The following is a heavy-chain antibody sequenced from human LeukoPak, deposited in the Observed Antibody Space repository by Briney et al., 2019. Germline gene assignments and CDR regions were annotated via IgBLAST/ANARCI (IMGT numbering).Heavy chain of an antibody. CDR1: GFTFNTYA. Sequence: GGSLSLSCAASGFTFNTYAMTWVRQAPGKGLDWVSLISVSGRSAYYADSVKGRFTISRDNSKSTLYLQMNSLRAEDTAIYFCAKKLPDGSNSYRYFDDWGQGTLVAVSS. CDR3: AKKLPDGSNSYRYFDD. V-gene: IGHV3-23*01. CDR2: ISVSGRSA. J-gene: IGHJ4*02. D-gene: IGHD2/OR15-2a*01.